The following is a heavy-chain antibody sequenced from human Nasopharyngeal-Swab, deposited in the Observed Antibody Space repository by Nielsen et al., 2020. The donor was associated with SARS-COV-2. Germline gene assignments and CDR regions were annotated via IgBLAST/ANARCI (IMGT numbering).Heavy chain of an antibody. J-gene: IGHJ3*01. CDR1: GFTFSSYA. D-gene: IGHD6-13*01. CDR2: ISYDGSNK. V-gene: IGHV3-30-3*01. Sequence: GGSLRLSCAASGFTFSSYAMHWVRQAPGKGLEWVAVISYDGSNKYYADSVKGRFTISRDNSKNTLYLQMNSLRAEDTAVYFCARDPRPLAAAGYLVAFDVWGQGTMVTVSS. CDR3: ARDPRPLAAAGYLVAFDV.